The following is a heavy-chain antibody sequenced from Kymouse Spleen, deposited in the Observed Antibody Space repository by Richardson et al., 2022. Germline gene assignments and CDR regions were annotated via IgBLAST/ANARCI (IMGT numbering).Heavy chain of an antibody. CDR3: ARGPDWNYVHYYYGMDV. J-gene: IGHJ6*02. V-gene: IGHV4-34*01. CDR2: INHSGST. D-gene: IGHD1-7*01. CDR1: GGSFSGYY. Sequence: QVQLQQWGAGLLKPSETLSLTCAVYGGSFSGYYWSWIRQPPGKGLEWIGEINHSGSTNYNPSLKSRVTISVDTSKNQFSLKLSSVTAADTAVYYCARGPDWNYVHYYYGMDVWGQGTTVTVSS.